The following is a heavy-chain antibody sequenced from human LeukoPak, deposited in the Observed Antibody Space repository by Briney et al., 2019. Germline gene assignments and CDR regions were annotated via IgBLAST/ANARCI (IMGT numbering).Heavy chain of an antibody. Sequence: PGRSLRLSCAASGFTFSSYGMHWVRQAPGKGLDWVGVISFDGSNRYYADSVKGRFTISRDNSKKTVFLQMNSLRAEDTAVYYCAKALKTWGYCGGDCSNVHTFDFWGQGTMVTVSS. J-gene: IGHJ3*01. D-gene: IGHD2-21*02. CDR1: GFTFSSYG. V-gene: IGHV3-30*18. CDR2: ISFDGSNR. CDR3: AKALKTWGYCGGDCSNVHTFDF.